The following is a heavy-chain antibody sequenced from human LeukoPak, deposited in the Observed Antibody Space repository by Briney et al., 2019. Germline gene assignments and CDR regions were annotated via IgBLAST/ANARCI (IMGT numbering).Heavy chain of an antibody. Sequence: SETLSLTCTISGGSISPYYWSWIRQPPGKGLEWIGHVSYFGSTDYDPYLEGRVTISIDTSKSQFSLNLRSVTAADTAVYYCVRHKGGTTYDYWGQGTLVTVS. CDR2: VSYFGST. D-gene: IGHD1-1*01. CDR1: GGSISPYY. V-gene: IGHV4-59*08. J-gene: IGHJ4*02. CDR3: VRHKGGTTYDY.